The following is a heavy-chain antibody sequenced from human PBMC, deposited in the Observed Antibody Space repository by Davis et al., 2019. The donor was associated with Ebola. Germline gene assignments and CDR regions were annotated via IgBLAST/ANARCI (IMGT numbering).Heavy chain of an antibody. CDR3: ARGLDIVVVPAVRWFDP. D-gene: IGHD2-2*03. J-gene: IGHJ5*02. CDR1: GGSISSSNW. V-gene: IGHV4-4*02. Sequence: SETLSLTCAVSGGSISSSNWWSWVRQPPGKGLEWIGEINHSGSTNYNPSLKSRVTISVDTSKNQFSLKLSSVTAADTAVYYCARGLDIVVVPAVRWFDPWGQGTLVTVSS. CDR2: INHSGST.